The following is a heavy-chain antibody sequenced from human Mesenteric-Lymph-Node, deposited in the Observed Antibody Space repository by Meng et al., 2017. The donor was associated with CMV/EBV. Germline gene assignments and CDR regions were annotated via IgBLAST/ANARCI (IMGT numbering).Heavy chain of an antibody. V-gene: IGHV3-23*01. CDR1: GFTFNRYA. CDR3: AKGGVPEAGPFSQFDS. J-gene: IGHJ4*02. Sequence: SGFTFNRYAMSWVRQAPGKGLEWISSLSPTGGSKYYADSVKGRFTISRDNSKNTLYLQMNILRAEDTASYYCAKGGVPEAGPFSQFDSWGQGTLVTVSS. CDR2: LSPTGGSK. D-gene: IGHD6-13*01.